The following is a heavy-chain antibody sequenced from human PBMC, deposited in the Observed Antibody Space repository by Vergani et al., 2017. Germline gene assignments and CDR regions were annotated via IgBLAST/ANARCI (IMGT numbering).Heavy chain of an antibody. CDR3: AKDPLLRYFDWSFDY. D-gene: IGHD3-9*01. CDR2: VSGSGGST. CDR1: GFTFSSYA. Sequence: EVQLLESGGGLVQPGGSLRLSCAASGFTFSSYAMSWVRQAPGKGLEWVSAVSGSGGSTYFADSVKGRFTISRDNSKNTLYLQMNSLRAEDTAVYYCAKDPLLRYFDWSFDYWGQGTLVTVSS. J-gene: IGHJ4*02. V-gene: IGHV3-23*01.